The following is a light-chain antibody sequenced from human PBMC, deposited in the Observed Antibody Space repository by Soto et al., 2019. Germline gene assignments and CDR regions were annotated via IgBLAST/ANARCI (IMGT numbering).Light chain of an antibody. Sequence: QSALTQPASVSESPGQSITGSCTGTNSDIGSRNLVSWYQQHPAIAPKLIIYEGSRRPSGISDRFSGSRSGNTASLTISGLRAEDEADYYCCSYTNSGSFVFGTGTKVTVL. CDR3: CSYTNSGSFV. CDR1: NSDIGSRNL. V-gene: IGLV2-23*01. CDR2: EGS. J-gene: IGLJ1*01.